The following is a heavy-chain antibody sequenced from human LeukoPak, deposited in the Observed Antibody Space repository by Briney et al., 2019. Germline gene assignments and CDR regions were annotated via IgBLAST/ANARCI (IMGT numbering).Heavy chain of an antibody. D-gene: IGHD2-2*01. CDR3: ARASWWDCSSTSCYLYFDY. CDR2: INPNSGGT. CDR1: GYTFTGYY. V-gene: IGHV1-2*02. J-gene: IGHJ4*02. Sequence: GASVKVSCKASGYTFTGYYMHWVRQAPGQGLEWMGWINPNSGGTNYAQKFQGRVTMTRDTSISTAYMELSRLRSDDTAVYYCARASWWDCSSTSCYLYFDYWGQGTLVTVSS.